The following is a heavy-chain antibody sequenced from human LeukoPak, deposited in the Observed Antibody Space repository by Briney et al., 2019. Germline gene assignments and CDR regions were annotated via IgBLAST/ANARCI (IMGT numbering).Heavy chain of an antibody. CDR2: ISSSSSYI. CDR1: GFTFSSYS. D-gene: IGHD3-10*01. Sequence: GGSLRLSCAASGFTFSSYSMNWVRQAPRKGLEWVSAISSSSSYINYADSVKGRFTISRDNAKNSLYLQMNSLRAEDTAVYYCARGPYGSGSYHDYWGQGTLVTVSS. V-gene: IGHV3-21*01. CDR3: ARGPYGSGSYHDY. J-gene: IGHJ4*02.